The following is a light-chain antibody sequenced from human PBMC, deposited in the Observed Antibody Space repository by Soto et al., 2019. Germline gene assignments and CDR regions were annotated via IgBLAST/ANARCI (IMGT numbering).Light chain of an antibody. CDR2: EVS. V-gene: IGLV2-18*02. CDR1: SSDVGSYNR. J-gene: IGLJ2*01. Sequence: QSVLTQPPSVSGSPGQSVTISCTGTSSDVGSYNRVSWYQQPPGTAPKLMISEVSNRPSGVPDRFSGSKSGNTASLTISGLQAEDEADYYCSSYTSSSTPYVVFGGGTKLTVL. CDR3: SSYTSSSTPYVV.